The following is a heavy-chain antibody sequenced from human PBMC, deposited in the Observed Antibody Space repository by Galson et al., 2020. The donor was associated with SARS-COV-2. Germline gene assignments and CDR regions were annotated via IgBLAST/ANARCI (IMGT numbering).Heavy chain of an antibody. CDR2: IWYDGSNK. CDR1: GFTFSSYG. Sequence: GGSLRLSCAASGFTFSSYGMHWVRQAPGKGLEWVAVIWYDGSNKYYADSVKGRFTISRDNSKNTLYLQMNSLRAEDTAVYYCASALGPGHYYYYGMDVWGQGTTVTVSS. J-gene: IGHJ6*02. CDR3: ASALGPGHYYYYGMDV. V-gene: IGHV3-33*01.